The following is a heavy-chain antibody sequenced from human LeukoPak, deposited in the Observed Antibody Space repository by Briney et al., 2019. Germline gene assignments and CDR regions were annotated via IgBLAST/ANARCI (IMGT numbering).Heavy chain of an antibody. D-gene: IGHD2-21*01. J-gene: IGHJ3*02. CDR1: GGSISSGGYY. CDR2: IIYSGNT. CDR3: ARRLGGDVNDGFDI. Sequence: SETLPLTCTVSGGSISSGGYYWTWIRHHPGRGLEWIGYIIYSGNTNYNASLKSRVTISVDTSKNQFSLKLSSVTAADTAVYYCARRLGGDVNDGFDIWGQGTMVAVSS. V-gene: IGHV4-31*03.